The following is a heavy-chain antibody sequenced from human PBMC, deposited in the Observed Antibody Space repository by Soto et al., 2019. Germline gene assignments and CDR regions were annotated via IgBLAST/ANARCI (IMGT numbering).Heavy chain of an antibody. D-gene: IGHD3-3*01. CDR1: GGSVSSGSYY. J-gene: IGHJ4*02. CDR3: ARENYDFWSGYSYYFDY. Sequence: PLETLSLTCTVSGGSVSSGSYYWSWIRQPPGKGLEWIGYIYYSGNTNYNPSLKSRVTISVDTSKNQFSLKLSSVTAADTAVYYCARENYDFWSGYSYYFDYWGQGTLVTVSS. V-gene: IGHV4-61*01. CDR2: IYYSGNT.